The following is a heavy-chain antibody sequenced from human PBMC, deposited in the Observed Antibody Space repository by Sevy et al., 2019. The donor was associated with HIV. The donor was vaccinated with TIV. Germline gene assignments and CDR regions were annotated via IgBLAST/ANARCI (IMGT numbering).Heavy chain of an antibody. CDR3: ARDSDGSGRYYLDYFDS. J-gene: IGHJ4*02. CDR1: GYTFIKHP. Sequence: ASVKVSCKTSGYTFIKHPLSWVRQAPGQGLEWMGCIRTYNGETKYVQKFQGRATMTTDTSTSTAYMELRSLRSDDTAVYYGARDSDGSGRYYLDYFDSWGQGTLVTVSS. V-gene: IGHV1-18*01. D-gene: IGHD3-22*01. CDR2: IRTYNGET.